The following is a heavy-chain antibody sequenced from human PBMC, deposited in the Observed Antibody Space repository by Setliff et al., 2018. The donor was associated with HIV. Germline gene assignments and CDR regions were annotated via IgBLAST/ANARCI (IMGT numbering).Heavy chain of an antibody. CDR2: INGDGSEK. CDR1: GFIFRNFW. Sequence: PGGSLRLSCAGSGFIFRNFWMNWVRQAPGKGLEWVANINGDGSEKYYVDSVKGRFTISRDNVGNSVFLQMNTLRAEDTAVYYCTIGHYVSSSGWGPGTLVTV. V-gene: IGHV3-7*03. J-gene: IGHJ4*02. D-gene: IGHD6-6*01. CDR3: TIGHYVSSSG.